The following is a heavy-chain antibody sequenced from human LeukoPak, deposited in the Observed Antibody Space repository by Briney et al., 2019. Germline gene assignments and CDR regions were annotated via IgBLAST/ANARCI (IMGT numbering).Heavy chain of an antibody. D-gene: IGHD3-22*01. V-gene: IGHV3-9*01. CDR1: GFTFDDSA. Sequence: PGGSLRLSCAASGFTFDDSAMLWVRQAPGKGLEWVSGISWTSGSIGYADSMKGRFTISRDNAKNSLFLQMNSLRTEDTAFYYCAKWSTYYYDSSGHFDYWGQGTLVTVSS. CDR3: AKWSTYYYDSSGHFDY. CDR2: ISWTSGSI. J-gene: IGHJ4*02.